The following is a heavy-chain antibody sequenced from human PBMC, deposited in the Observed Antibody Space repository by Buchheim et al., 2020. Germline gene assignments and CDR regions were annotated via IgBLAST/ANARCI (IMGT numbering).Heavy chain of an antibody. Sequence: QLQLQESGPGLVKPSETLSLTCTVSGGSISSSSYYWGWIRQPPGKGLEWIGSIYYSGRTYYNPSLKRRVTISVDTSKHQFSLKLSSVTAADTAVYYCARHAYYGSGSYPLGRFYYYYYGMDVWGQGTT. D-gene: IGHD3-10*01. CDR1: GGSISSSSYY. CDR2: IYYSGRT. CDR3: ARHAYYGSGSYPLGRFYYYYYGMDV. V-gene: IGHV4-39*01. J-gene: IGHJ6*02.